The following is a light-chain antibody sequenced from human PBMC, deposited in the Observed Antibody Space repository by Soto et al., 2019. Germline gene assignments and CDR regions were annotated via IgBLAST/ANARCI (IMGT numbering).Light chain of an antibody. J-gene: IGLJ1*01. CDR1: FSNIGDNA. Sequence: QSLLTQPPSRSATPGQRVNISCSGSFSNIGDNAVNWYQQLPGAAPKLLIYLNDQRPSGVPDRFSGSKSGTSAFLAISGLQSEDEADYYCAAWDDSLNALFGTGTKV. V-gene: IGLV1-44*01. CDR2: LND. CDR3: AAWDDSLNAL.